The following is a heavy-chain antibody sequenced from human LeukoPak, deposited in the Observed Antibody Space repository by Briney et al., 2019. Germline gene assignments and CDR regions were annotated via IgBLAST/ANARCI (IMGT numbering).Heavy chain of an antibody. Sequence: PGGSLRLSCAASGFTFSSYSMNWVRQAPGKGLEWLSYISSSSSSIYYADSVKGRFTISRDNAKNSLYLQMNSLRAEDTAVYYCARDRSSFFFDYWGQGTLVTVSS. V-gene: IGHV3-48*04. CDR3: ARDRSSFFFDY. CDR2: ISSSSSSI. CDR1: GFTFSSYS. D-gene: IGHD6-6*01. J-gene: IGHJ4*02.